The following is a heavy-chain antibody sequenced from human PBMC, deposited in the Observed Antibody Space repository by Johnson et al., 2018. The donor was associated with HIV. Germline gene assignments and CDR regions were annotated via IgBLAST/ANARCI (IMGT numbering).Heavy chain of an antibody. CDR1: GFTVSTKY. V-gene: IGHV3-66*01. CDR3: ARGPGGGEDALDI. CDR2: IYKSGFV. J-gene: IGHJ3*02. D-gene: IGHD3-16*01. Sequence: EQLVESGGGLVQPGGSQRLSCAASGFTVSTKYMTWVRQAPGKGLECVSVIYKSGFVHYADSVKGRFTISRDNSTNTLYLQMNNLRVEDTAVYYCARGPGGGEDALDIWGQGTMVTVSS.